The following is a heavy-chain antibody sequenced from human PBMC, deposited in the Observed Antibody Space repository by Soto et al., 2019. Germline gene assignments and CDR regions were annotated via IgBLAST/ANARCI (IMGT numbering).Heavy chain of an antibody. J-gene: IGHJ4*02. V-gene: IGHV3-23*01. CDR3: AKFRGGWYEEYLDN. Sequence: EVQLLESGGGLVQPGGSLRLSCVGSGFTFSPYAMTWVRQAPGKGLEWVSAISGSAGSTFYADSVKGRFSISRDNAKNTLSLQMSSLRVEDTAVYYCAKFRGGWYEEYLDNWGQGTLVTVSS. D-gene: IGHD6-19*01. CDR1: GFTFSPYA. CDR2: ISGSAGST.